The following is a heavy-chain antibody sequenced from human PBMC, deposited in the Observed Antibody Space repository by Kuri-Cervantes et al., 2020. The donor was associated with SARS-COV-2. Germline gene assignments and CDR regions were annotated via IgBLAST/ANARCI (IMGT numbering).Heavy chain of an antibody. V-gene: IGHV3-48*03. D-gene: IGHD1-1*01. CDR3: VRDGDHWNFDY. CDR1: GFTFTSYQ. J-gene: IGHJ4*02. Sequence: GGSLRLSCAASGFTFTSYQMNWVRQAPGKGLEWVSYISSSGSIIYYADSVKGRFTISRDNAKNMLFLQMNSLRAEDTAVYYCVRDGDHWNFDYWGQGTLVTVSS. CDR2: ISSSGSII.